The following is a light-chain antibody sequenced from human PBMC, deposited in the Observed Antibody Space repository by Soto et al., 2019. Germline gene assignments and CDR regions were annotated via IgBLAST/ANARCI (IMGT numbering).Light chain of an antibody. J-gene: IGLJ2*01. V-gene: IGLV2-8*01. CDR2: EVS. Sequence: QSVLTQPPSASGSPGQSVTISCTGTSSDVGGYNYVSWYQQHPSKAPKLMIYEVSKRPSGVPDRFSGSKSGNTASLTVSGLQAEDEADYYCSSYAGSNKVVFGGGTKLTVL. CDR3: SSYAGSNKVV. CDR1: SSDVGGYNY.